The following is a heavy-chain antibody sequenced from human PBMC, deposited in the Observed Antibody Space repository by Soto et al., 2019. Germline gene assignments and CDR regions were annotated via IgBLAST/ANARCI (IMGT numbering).Heavy chain of an antibody. CDR3: AREDSIIIPAVSDF. J-gene: IGHJ4*02. CDR1: GFAFNNYG. V-gene: IGHV3-21*01. Sequence: GALRLSCTVSGFAFNNYGINWVRQAPGKGLEWVSSISKSDYTYYSDSVKGRFAISRDNAKSSVSLQMNTLRVEDTAVYYCAREDSIIIPAVSDFWGQGTLVTVSS. D-gene: IGHD2-2*01. CDR2: ISKSDYT.